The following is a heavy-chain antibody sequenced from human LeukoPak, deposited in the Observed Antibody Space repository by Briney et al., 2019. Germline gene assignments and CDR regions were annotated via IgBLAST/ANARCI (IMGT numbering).Heavy chain of an antibody. J-gene: IGHJ4*02. V-gene: IGHV1-8*03. CDR3: ARVGSGSPTVDY. D-gene: IGHD1-26*01. CDR1: GYTFTTYE. CDR2: MNPNSGNT. Sequence: GASVKVSCKASGYTFTTYEIHWVRQATGQGLEWMGWMNPNSGNTGYVQNFQGRVTITRTTSINTAYMELSSLRSEDTAVYYCARVGSGSPTVDYWGQGTLVTVSS.